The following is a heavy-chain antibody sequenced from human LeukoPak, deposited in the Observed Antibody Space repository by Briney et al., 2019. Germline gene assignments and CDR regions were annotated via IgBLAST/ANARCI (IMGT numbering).Heavy chain of an antibody. V-gene: IGHV3-9*01. Sequence: PGGSLRLSCAASGFTFDDYAMHWVWQAPGKGLEWVSGISWNSGSIGYADSVKGRFTISRDNAKNSLYLQMNSLRAEDTALYYCAKDGERSKQWLVLDYYYGMDVWGQGTTVTVSS. CDR3: AKDGERSKQWLVLDYYYGMDV. CDR1: GFTFDDYA. J-gene: IGHJ6*02. D-gene: IGHD6-19*01. CDR2: ISWNSGSI.